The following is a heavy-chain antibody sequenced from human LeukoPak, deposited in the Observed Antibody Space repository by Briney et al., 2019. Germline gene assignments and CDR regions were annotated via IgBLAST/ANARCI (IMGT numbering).Heavy chain of an antibody. Sequence: GGSLRLSCAASGFTFSSYSMNWVRQAPGKGLEWVSSISVTSTYIYYADSVKGRFTISRDNAKNSLYLQMNSLRGEDMAVYYCARGCSGGSCYHCWGQGTLVTVSS. D-gene: IGHD2-15*01. V-gene: IGHV3-21*01. CDR1: GFTFSSYS. CDR2: ISVTSTYI. J-gene: IGHJ4*02. CDR3: ARGCSGGSCYHC.